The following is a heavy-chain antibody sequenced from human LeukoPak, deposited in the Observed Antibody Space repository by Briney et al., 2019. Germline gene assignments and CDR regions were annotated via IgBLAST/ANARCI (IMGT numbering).Heavy chain of an antibody. CDR1: GFTFSDYW. Sequence: GGSLKLSCAASGFTFSDYWMNWVRQAPGKGLEWVANIEEKGSQIYYVDSVRGRFTISRDNAKNSLYLQMNSLRAEDTAVYYCARNLRLHTPRAFDIWGQGTMVTVSS. CDR2: IEEKGSQI. CDR3: ARNLRLHTPRAFDI. D-gene: IGHD5-24*01. J-gene: IGHJ3*02. V-gene: IGHV3-7*05.